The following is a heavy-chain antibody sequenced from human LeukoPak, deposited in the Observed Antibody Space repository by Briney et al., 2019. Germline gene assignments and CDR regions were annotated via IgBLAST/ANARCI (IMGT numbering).Heavy chain of an antibody. Sequence: SETLSLTCAVYGGSFIGYYWSWIRQPPGKGLEWIGEINHSGSTNYNPSLKSRVTISVDTSKNQFSLNLSSVSAADTAVYYCARHMVLDYFDYWGQGTLVTVSS. CDR2: INHSGST. V-gene: IGHV4-34*01. J-gene: IGHJ4*02. CDR3: ARHMVLDYFDY. CDR1: GGSFIGYY. D-gene: IGHD3-10*01.